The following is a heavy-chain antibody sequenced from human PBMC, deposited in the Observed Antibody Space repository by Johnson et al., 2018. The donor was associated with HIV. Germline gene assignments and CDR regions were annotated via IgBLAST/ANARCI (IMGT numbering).Heavy chain of an antibody. J-gene: IGHJ3*02. V-gene: IGHV3-13*01. CDR3: ARDRSVTVFGYDAFDI. D-gene: IGHD4-11*01. Sequence: VQLVESGGGLVQPGGSLRLSCAASGFTFSSYDMHWVRQATGKGLEWVSAIGTAGDTYYPGSVKGRFTISRENAKNTLYLQMNSLRAEDTAVYYCARDRSVTVFGYDAFDIWGQGTMVNVSS. CDR2: IGTAGDT. CDR1: GFTFSSYD.